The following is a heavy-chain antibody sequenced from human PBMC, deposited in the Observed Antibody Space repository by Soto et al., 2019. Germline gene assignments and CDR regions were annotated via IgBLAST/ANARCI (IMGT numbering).Heavy chain of an antibody. CDR3: ARDQIPSTYSSSWYPHALDY. Sequence: PGGSLRLSCAASGFTFSSYAMHWVRQAPGKGLEWVAVISYDGSNKYYADYVKGRFTISRDNSKNTLYLKMNSLRAEDTAVYYCARDQIPSTYSSSWYPHALDYWGQGTLVTVSS. J-gene: IGHJ4*02. V-gene: IGHV3-30-3*01. CDR1: GFTFSSYA. D-gene: IGHD6-13*01. CDR2: ISYDGSNK.